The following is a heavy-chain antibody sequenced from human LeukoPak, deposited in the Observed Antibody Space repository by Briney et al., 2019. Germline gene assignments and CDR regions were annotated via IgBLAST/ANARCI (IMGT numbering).Heavy chain of an antibody. V-gene: IGHV3-23*01. D-gene: IGHD4-17*01. J-gene: IGHJ1*01. CDR1: GFIFSNYG. CDR2: ISGSGGST. Sequence: GGSLRLSCAASGFIFSNYGMSWVRQAPGKGLEWVSAISGSGGSTYYADSVKGRFTISRDNSKNTLYLQMNSLRAEDTAVYYCAKDLRAYGDYEYFQHWGQGTLVTVSS. CDR3: AKDLRAYGDYEYFQH.